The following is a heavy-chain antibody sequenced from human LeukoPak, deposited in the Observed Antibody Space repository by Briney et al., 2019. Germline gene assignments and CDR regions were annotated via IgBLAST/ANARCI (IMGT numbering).Heavy chain of an antibody. Sequence: PGGSLRLSCAASGFTFSNFAMSWVRQAPGKGLEWVSGISGRDGSTYYGDSVKGRFTISRDNSKNTLYLQINSLRAEDTAVYYCAKAGSIKFDYWGQGTLVTVSS. V-gene: IGHV3-23*01. CDR3: AKAGSIKFDY. CDR2: ISGRDGST. CDR1: GFTFSNFA. D-gene: IGHD1-26*01. J-gene: IGHJ4*02.